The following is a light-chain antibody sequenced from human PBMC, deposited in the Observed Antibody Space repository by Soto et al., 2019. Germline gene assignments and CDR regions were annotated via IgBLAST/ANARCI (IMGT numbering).Light chain of an antibody. J-gene: IGKJ5*01. CDR1: QSVRTK. Sequence: EIVMTQSPDTLYVSPGEGATLSCRASQSVRTKLAWYQQKAGQAPRLLIYGASTRATGIPVRFSGSGSGTEFTLTISSLQSEDFAVYYCQQYHNWPLITFGQGTRLEIK. CDR3: QQYHNWPLIT. V-gene: IGKV3-15*01. CDR2: GAS.